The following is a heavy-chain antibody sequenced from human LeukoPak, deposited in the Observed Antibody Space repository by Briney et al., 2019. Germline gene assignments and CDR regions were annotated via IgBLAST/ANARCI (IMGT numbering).Heavy chain of an antibody. CDR2: IYYSGST. CDR3: ARDSGDGFDY. J-gene: IGHJ4*02. Sequence: PSETLSLTCTVSGGSISSSSYYWGWIRQPPGKGLEWIGSIYYSGSTYYNPSLKSRVTISVDTSKNQFSLKLSSVTAADTAVYYCARDSGDGFDYWGQGTLDTVSS. CDR1: GGSISSSSYY. D-gene: IGHD1-26*01. V-gene: IGHV4-39*02.